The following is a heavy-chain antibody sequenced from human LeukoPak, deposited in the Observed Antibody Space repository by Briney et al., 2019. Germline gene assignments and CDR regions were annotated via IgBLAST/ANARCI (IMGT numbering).Heavy chain of an antibody. Sequence: GGSLRLSCAASGFTFSSYAMHWVRQAPGKGLEWVAVISYDGSNKYYADSVKGRFTISRDNSKNTLYLQMNSLRAEDTAVYYCASGYSSDYGGNTYWGQGTLVTVSS. D-gene: IGHD4-23*01. CDR1: GFTFSSYA. J-gene: IGHJ4*02. CDR2: ISYDGSNK. CDR3: ASGYSSDYGGNTY. V-gene: IGHV3-30-3*01.